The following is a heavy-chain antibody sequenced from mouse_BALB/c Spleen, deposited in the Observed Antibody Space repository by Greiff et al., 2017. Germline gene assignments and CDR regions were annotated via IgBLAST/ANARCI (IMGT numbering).Heavy chain of an antibody. D-gene: IGHD2-10*02. CDR3: ARSGYGNRYAMDY. J-gene: IGHJ4*01. CDR1: GFTFSSFG. V-gene: IGHV5-17*02. Sequence: DVQLVESGGGLVQPGGSRKLSCAASGFTFSSFGMHWVRQAPEKGLEWVAYISSGSSTIYYADTVKGRFTISRDNPKNTLFLQMTSLRSEDTAMYYCARSGYGNRYAMDYWGQGTSVTVSS. CDR2: ISSGSSTI.